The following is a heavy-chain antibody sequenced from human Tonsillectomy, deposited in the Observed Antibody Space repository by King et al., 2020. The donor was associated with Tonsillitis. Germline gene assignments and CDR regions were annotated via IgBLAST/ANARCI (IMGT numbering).Heavy chain of an antibody. J-gene: IGHJ4*02. CDR1: GDSSSRSPYY. CDR3: ARHFAHFSDESGYYFRYYFDF. CDR2: ISYSGSD. D-gene: IGHD3-22*01. Sequence: QVQLQESGPGLVEPSETLSLTCTVSGDSSSRSPYYWAWIRQPPGKGLEWLGSISYSGSDYYNSALKSRLTISVDTSKDRFSLTLSSVSVADTAIYYCARHFAHFSDESGYYFRYYFDFWGQGTLVTVSS. V-gene: IGHV4-39*01.